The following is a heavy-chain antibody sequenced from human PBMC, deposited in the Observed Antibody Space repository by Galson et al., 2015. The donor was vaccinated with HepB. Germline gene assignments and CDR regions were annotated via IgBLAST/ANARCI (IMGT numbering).Heavy chain of an antibody. Sequence: SLRLSCAASGFTFDDYAMHWVRQAPGKGLEWVSGISWNSGSIGFADSVKGRFTISRDNAKNSLYLQMNSLRAEDTALYYCAKARGGGGDYWGQGTLVTVSS. CDR1: GFTFDDYA. CDR2: ISWNSGSI. J-gene: IGHJ4*02. CDR3: AKARGGGGDY. D-gene: IGHD3-16*01. V-gene: IGHV3-9*01.